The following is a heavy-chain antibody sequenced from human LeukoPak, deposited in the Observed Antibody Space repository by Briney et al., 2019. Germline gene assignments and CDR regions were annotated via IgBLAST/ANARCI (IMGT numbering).Heavy chain of an antibody. J-gene: IGHJ6*02. D-gene: IGHD5-24*01. CDR1: GYSFTSYW. CDR2: INTNTGNP. V-gene: IGHV7-4-1*02. Sequence: KISCKGSGYSFTSYWIGWVRQAPGQGLEWMGWINTNTGNPTYAQGFTGRFVFSLDTSVSTAYLQISSLKAEDTAVYYCARGRYSYYYGMDVWGQGTTVTVSS. CDR3: ARGRYSYYYGMDV.